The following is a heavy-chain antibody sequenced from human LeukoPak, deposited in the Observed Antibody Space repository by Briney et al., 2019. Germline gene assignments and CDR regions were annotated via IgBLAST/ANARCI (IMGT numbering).Heavy chain of an antibody. CDR2: IYYSGNT. D-gene: IGHD2-15*01. CDR3: ARVDGSCSGGSCPSGNWFDP. CDR1: GVSISSSNSY. J-gene: IGHJ5*02. V-gene: IGHV4-39*01. Sequence: SETLSLTCTVSGVSISSSNSYWGWIRQPPGKGLEWIGSIYYSGNTYYNASLKSQVSISIDTSKNQFSLKLNSVTAADTAVYYCARVDGSCSGGSCPSGNWFDPWGQGTLVTVSS.